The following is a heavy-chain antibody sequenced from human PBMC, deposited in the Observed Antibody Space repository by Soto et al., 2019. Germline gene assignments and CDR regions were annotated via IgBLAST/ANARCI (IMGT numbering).Heavy chain of an antibody. CDR2: ISGYTGAS. V-gene: IGHV1-18*01. CDR1: SYTFTAYG. D-gene: IGHD1-26*01. J-gene: IGHJ4*02. CDR3: ARDLIVGDTTYFDH. Sequence: QVQLVQSGAEVKKPGASVKVSCKTSSYTFTAYGSSWVRQAPGQGPEWMGWISGYTGASKYVPKFQDRVTLTTEKATGTAYMELRSLTSDDSAIDYCARDLIVGDTTYFDHWGQGTLVTV.